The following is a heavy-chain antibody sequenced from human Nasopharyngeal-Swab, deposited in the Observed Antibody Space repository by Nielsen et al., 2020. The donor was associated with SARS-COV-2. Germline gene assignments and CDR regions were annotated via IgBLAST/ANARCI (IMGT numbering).Heavy chain of an antibody. V-gene: IGHV3-23*01. CDR3: AKLQLVGYFDY. Sequence: GGSLRPSCAASGSTFSSYAMSWVRQAPGKGLEWVSAISGSGGSTYYADSVKGRFTISRDNSKNTLYLQMNSLRAEDTAVYYCAKLQLVGYFDYWGQGTLVTVSS. CDR2: ISGSGGST. CDR1: GSTFSSYA. J-gene: IGHJ4*02. D-gene: IGHD6-13*01.